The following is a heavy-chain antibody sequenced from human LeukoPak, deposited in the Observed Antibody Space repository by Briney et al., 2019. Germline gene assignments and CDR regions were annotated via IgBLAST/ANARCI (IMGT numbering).Heavy chain of an antibody. Sequence: EASVKVSCKASGYTFTSYDINWVRPATGQGLEWMGWMNPNSGNTGYAQKFQGRVTITRNTSISTAYMELSSLRSEDTAVYYCARVYSSSWNYYYYMDVWGKGTTVTVSS. V-gene: IGHV1-8*03. D-gene: IGHD6-13*01. CDR2: MNPNSGNT. CDR3: ARVYSSSWNYYYYMDV. J-gene: IGHJ6*03. CDR1: GYTFTSYD.